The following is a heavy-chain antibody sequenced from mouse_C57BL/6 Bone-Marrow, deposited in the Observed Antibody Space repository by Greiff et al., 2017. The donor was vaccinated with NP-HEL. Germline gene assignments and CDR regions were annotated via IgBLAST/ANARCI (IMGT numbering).Heavy chain of an antibody. D-gene: IGHD1-1*01. Sequence: VQLQQSGPELVKPGASVKISCKASGYTFTDYYINWVKQRPGQGLEWIGWIFPGSGSTYYNEKFKGKATLTVDKSSSTAYMLLSSLTSEDSAVYFCARTITTVVGPYWYFDVWGTGTTVTVSS. CDR3: ARTITTVVGPYWYFDV. CDR1: GYTFTDYY. CDR2: IFPGSGST. J-gene: IGHJ1*03. V-gene: IGHV1-75*01.